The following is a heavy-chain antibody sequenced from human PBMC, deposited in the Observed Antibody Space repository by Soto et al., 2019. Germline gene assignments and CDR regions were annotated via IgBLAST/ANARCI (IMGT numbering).Heavy chain of an antibody. Sequence: QITLKESGPTLVKPTQTLTLTCSFSGFSLRTSGVSVGWISQPPGKALEWLAFIYWNDDKRYSPSLQSRLTITKANAKKEVVLTMTNMDPLDTGTYYCAYRVGSLGSFDYLCQGTLVTVSS. J-gene: IGHJ4*02. D-gene: IGHD3-10*01. CDR2: IYWNDDK. V-gene: IGHV2-5*01. CDR3: AYRVGSLGSFDY. CDR1: GFSLRTSGVS.